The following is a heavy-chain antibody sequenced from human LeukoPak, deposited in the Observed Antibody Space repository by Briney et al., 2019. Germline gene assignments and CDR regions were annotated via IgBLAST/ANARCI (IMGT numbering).Heavy chain of an antibody. CDR2: ISGRGGST. Sequence: GGSLRLSCAASGFTFGSYAMSWVRQAPGKGLEWVSAISGRGGSTYYADAAQGRFTISRDNSKKTPYLQMNSLRAEETAVYYCAKDRYFDWLSYGPYYFDYWGQGTLVTVSS. CDR3: AKDRYFDWLSYGPYYFDY. D-gene: IGHD3-9*01. V-gene: IGHV3-23*01. J-gene: IGHJ4*02. CDR1: GFTFGSYA.